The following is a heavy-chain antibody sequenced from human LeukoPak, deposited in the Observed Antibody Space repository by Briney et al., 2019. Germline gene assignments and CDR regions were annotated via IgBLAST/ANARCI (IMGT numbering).Heavy chain of an antibody. CDR1: GYTLTELS. Sequence: GASVKVSCKVSGYTLTELSMHWVRLAPGKGLEWMGGFDPEDGETIYAQKFQGRVTMTEDTSTDTAYMELSSLRSEDTAVYYCATDLRYYDSSGYYSFDYWGQGTLVTVSS. V-gene: IGHV1-24*01. J-gene: IGHJ4*02. D-gene: IGHD3-22*01. CDR3: ATDLRYYDSSGYYSFDY. CDR2: FDPEDGET.